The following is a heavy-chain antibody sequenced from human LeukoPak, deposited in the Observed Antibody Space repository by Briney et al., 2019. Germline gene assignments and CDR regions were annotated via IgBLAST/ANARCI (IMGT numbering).Heavy chain of an antibody. D-gene: IGHD3-3*01. CDR1: GFTFSSYW. CDR2: IKQDGSEK. CDR3: AKEHDLWHEEGNWFDP. V-gene: IGHV3-7*03. J-gene: IGHJ5*02. Sequence: GGSLRLSCAASGFTFSSYWMSWVRQAPGKGLEWVANIKQDGSEKYYVDSVKGRFTVSRDNSRNTLYLQLNSLRAEDTAVYYCAKEHDLWHEEGNWFDPWGQGTLVTVSS.